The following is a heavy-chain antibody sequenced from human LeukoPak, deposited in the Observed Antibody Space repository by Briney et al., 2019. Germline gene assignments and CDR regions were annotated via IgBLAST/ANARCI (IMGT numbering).Heavy chain of an antibody. CDR2: ISYDGSNK. CDR3: ARGGPLSYSGSLYGAFDI. D-gene: IGHD1-26*01. Sequence: GGSLRLSCAASGFTFTSYAMTWVRQAPGKGLEWVALISYDGSNKYYADSVKGRFTISRDNSKNTLYLQMNSLRTEDTAVYYCARGGPLSYSGSLYGAFDIWGQGTMVTVSS. J-gene: IGHJ3*02. CDR1: GFTFTSYA. V-gene: IGHV3-30*03.